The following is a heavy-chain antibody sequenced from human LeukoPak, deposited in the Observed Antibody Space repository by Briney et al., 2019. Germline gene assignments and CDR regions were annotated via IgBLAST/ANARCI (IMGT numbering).Heavy chain of an antibody. Sequence: PSETLSLTCTVSGGSISGGSYYWSWIRQPAGKGLEWIGRIYTSGSTNYNPSLKSRVTISVDTSKNQFSLKLSSVTAADTAVYYCAREYCSSTSCFPEMDWFDPWGQGTLVTVSS. CDR1: GGSISGGSYY. J-gene: IGHJ5*02. D-gene: IGHD2-2*01. V-gene: IGHV4-61*02. CDR3: AREYCSSTSCFPEMDWFDP. CDR2: IYTSGST.